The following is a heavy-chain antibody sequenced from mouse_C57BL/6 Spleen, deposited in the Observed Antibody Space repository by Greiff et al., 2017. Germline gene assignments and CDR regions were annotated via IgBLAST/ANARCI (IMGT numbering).Heavy chain of an antibody. CDR1: GYTFTSYT. V-gene: IGHV1-4*01. CDR3: AGGPNYDYFDY. CDR2: INPSSGYT. J-gene: IGHJ2*01. D-gene: IGHD2-4*01. Sequence: QVQLKQSGAELARPGASVKMSCKASGYTFTSYTMHWVKQRPGQGLEWIGYINPSSGYTKYNQKFKDKATLTADKSSSTAYMQLSSLTSEDSAVYYCAGGPNYDYFDYWGQGTTLTVSS.